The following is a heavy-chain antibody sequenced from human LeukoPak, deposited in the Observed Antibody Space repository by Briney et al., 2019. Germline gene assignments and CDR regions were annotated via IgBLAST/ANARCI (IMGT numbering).Heavy chain of an antibody. CDR3: ARDLKGFNL. Sequence: GGSLRLSCVASGFYFSAYLMSWVRQAPGKGLEWVANIKQDGSQEFYVDSVKGRFTISRDNGNNPLYLHMSRLRVEDTAVYYCARDLKGFNLWGQGALVTVSS. J-gene: IGHJ5*02. V-gene: IGHV3-7*04. CDR2: IKQDGSQE. CDR1: GFYFSAYL.